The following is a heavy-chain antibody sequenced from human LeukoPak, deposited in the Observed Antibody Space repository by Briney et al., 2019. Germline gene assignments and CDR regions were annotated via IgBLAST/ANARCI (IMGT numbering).Heavy chain of an antibody. CDR1: GFTFNGYW. D-gene: IGHD2-2*01. Sequence: GGSLRLSCAASGFTFNGYWMSWVRQAPGKGLEWVANIKEDGSAQYYVGSVKGRFTISRDNAENSLNLQMNSLRAEDTAVYYCATSSNAPGNHWGQGTLVTVSS. V-gene: IGHV3-7*01. J-gene: IGHJ5*02. CDR3: ATSSNAPGNH. CDR2: IKEDGSAQ.